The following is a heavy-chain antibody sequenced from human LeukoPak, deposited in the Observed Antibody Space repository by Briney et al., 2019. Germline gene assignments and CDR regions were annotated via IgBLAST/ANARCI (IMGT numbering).Heavy chain of an antibody. CDR3: ARRAYSSGYYYFDY. CDR1: GGSIGSYY. J-gene: IGHJ4*02. V-gene: IGHV4-59*08. D-gene: IGHD3-22*01. Sequence: SETLSLTCTVSGGSIGSYYWSWIRQPPGKGLGWIGYINYRGSTNYNPSLKSRVTISVDTSKNQFSLKLSSVTAADMAVYYCARRAYSSGYYYFDYWGQGTLVTVSS. CDR2: INYRGST.